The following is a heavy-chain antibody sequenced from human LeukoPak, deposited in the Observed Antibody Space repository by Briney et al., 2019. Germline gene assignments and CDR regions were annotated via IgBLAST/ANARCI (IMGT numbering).Heavy chain of an antibody. CDR1: GFTFSSYS. V-gene: IGHV3-48*01. D-gene: IGHD3-3*01. J-gene: IGHJ4*02. CDR3: AKFEEWYFDY. Sequence: GGSLRLSCAASGFTFSSYSMNWVRQAPGKGLEWVSYISSSSSTIYYADSVKGRFTISRDNSKNTLYLQMNSLRAEDTAVYYCAKFEEWYFDYWGQGTLVAVSS. CDR2: ISSSSSTI.